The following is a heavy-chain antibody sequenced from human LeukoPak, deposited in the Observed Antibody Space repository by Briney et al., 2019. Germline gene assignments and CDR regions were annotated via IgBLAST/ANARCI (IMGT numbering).Heavy chain of an antibody. CDR1: GYSISSGYY. CDR2: IYHSGST. J-gene: IGHJ6*03. V-gene: IGHV4-38-2*02. CDR3: ARELSSGAVAYYYYYYMDV. Sequence: PSETLSLTCTVSGYSISSGYYWGWIRQPPGKGLEWIGSIYHSGSTYYNPSLKSRVTISVDTSKNQFSLKLSSVTAADTAVYYCARELSSGAVAYYYYYYMDVWGKGTTVTVSS. D-gene: IGHD3-22*01.